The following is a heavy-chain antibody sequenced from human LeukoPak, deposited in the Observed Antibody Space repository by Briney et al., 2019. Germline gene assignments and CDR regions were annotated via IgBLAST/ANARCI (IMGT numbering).Heavy chain of an antibody. CDR3: ARDYHDYFDY. D-gene: IGHD2-2*01. V-gene: IGHV4-61*01. J-gene: IGHJ4*02. CDR1: GGSVSSGSYY. CDR2: IYYSGST. Sequence: SETLSLTCTVSGGSVSSGSYYWRWIRQPPGKGLKWIGYIYYSGSTNYNPSLKSRVTISVDTSKNQFSLKLSSVTAADTAVYYCARDYHDYFDYWGQGTLVTVSS.